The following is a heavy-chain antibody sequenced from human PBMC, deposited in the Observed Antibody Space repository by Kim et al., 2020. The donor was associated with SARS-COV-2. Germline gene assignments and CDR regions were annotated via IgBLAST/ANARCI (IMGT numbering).Heavy chain of an antibody. CDR3: RTDKGTGSSWYYYYYGMDV. D-gene: IGHD6-13*01. CDR1: GGSLSSGGYY. J-gene: IGHJ6*01. Sequence: SETLSLTRTVSGGSLSSGGYYWGRIRQHPGKGLEWIGYIYYSGSTYYNPSLKSRVTISVDTSKNQRSLKLSSVTAADTAVYYCRTDKGTGSSWYYYYYGMDVWGQCTEFTVAS. V-gene: IGHV4-31*03. CDR2: IYYSGST.